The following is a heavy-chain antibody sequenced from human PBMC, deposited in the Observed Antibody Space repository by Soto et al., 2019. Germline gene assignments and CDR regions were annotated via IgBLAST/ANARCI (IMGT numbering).Heavy chain of an antibody. Sequence: PSETLSLTCAVSGYSISSGYYWGWIRQPPGKGLEWIAPIYHSGTTYSNPSLKSRVTISVDTSKNQFSLKLSSVTAADTAVYYCARGLYYYDSSGYSPDYWGLGTLVTVSS. V-gene: IGHV4-38-2*01. CDR2: IYHSGTT. D-gene: IGHD3-22*01. J-gene: IGHJ4*02. CDR1: GYSISSGYY. CDR3: ARGLYYYDSSGYSPDY.